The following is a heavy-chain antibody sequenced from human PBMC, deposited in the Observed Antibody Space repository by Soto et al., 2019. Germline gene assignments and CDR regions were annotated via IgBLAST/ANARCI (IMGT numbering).Heavy chain of an antibody. CDR2: TIPMFGTT. CDR1: GDSFTSYT. D-gene: IGHD6-13*01. Sequence: GASVKVSCKASGDSFTSYTFSWLRQAPGHGLEWLGGTIPMFGTTNYAQKFQGRVTIAADESTSTAYMELSSLTSDDTAVYYCARSHSTTPVAVAGPDYYFHSWGQGTRVTVSS. CDR3: ARSHSTTPVAVAGPDYYFHS. J-gene: IGHJ4*02. V-gene: IGHV1-69*13.